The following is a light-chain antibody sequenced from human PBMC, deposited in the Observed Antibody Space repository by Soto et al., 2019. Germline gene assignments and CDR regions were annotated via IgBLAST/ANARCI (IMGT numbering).Light chain of an antibody. CDR3: QQYNDWPPMYT. J-gene: IGKJ2*01. V-gene: IGKV3-15*01. Sequence: EIVMTQSPATLSVSPGERATLSCRASQSISSYLAWYQQRPGQAPRLLVYGASPRATGIPARFSGSGSGTEFTLTISSLQSEDSAVYYCQQYNDWPPMYTFGQGTKLEI. CDR1: QSISSY. CDR2: GAS.